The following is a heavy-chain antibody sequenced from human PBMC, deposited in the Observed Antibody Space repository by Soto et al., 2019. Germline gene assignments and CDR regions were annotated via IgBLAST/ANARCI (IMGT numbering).Heavy chain of an antibody. Sequence: QLQLQESGPGLAKPSETLSLTCTVSGGSITSSSYYWGWIRQPPGKGLEWTGSMYYNGITYYNPSLKSRVTISGDTSKNQFSRKLTSVTAADTAVYYCGRHRGYAPVDYWGQGILVTVSS. CDR1: GGSITSSSYY. CDR3: GRHRGYAPVDY. D-gene: IGHD5-12*01. J-gene: IGHJ4*02. V-gene: IGHV4-39*01. CDR2: MYYNGIT.